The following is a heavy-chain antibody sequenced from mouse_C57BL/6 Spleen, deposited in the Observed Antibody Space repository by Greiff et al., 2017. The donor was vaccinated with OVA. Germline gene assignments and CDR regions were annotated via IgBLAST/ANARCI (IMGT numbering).Heavy chain of an antibody. J-gene: IGHJ4*01. CDR2: ISYDGSN. V-gene: IGHV3-6*01. CDR1: GYSITSGYY. D-gene: IGHD2-5*01. CDR3: ADSNRGAMDY. Sequence: EVQLQQSGPGLVKPSQSLSLTCSVTGYSITSGYYWNWIRQFPGNKLEWMGYISYDGSNNYNPSLKNRISITRDTSKNQFFLKLNSVTTEDTATYYCADSNRGAMDYWGQGTSVTVSS.